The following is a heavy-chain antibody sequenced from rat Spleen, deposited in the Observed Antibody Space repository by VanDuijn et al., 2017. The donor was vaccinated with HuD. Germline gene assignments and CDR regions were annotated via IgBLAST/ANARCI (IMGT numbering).Heavy chain of an antibody. CDR1: GFTFSNYG. CDR3: ATGDYDGTYYYPYYFDY. Sequence: EVQLVESGGGLVQPGRSLKLSCAASGFTFSNYGMHWIRQAPTKGLEWVASISPSGGNTYYRDSVKGRFTISRDNAKSTLYLQMDSLRSEDTATYYCATGDYDGTYYYPYYFDYWGQGVMVTVSS. CDR2: ISPSGGNT. J-gene: IGHJ2*01. D-gene: IGHD1-12*02. V-gene: IGHV5-19*01.